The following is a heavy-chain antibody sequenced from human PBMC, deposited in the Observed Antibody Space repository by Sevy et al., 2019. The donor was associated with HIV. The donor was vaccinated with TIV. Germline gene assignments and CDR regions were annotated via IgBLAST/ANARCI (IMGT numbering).Heavy chain of an antibody. Sequence: GGSLRLSCAASGFTFSNYNMNWVRQAPGEGLKWVSCISSSSADIYYTDSVKGRFTVSRDNFRKSLFLQMNGLSAEDTALYYCARDLLVGSTYVFDIWGRGTMVTVSS. D-gene: IGHD1-26*01. CDR1: GFTFSNYN. CDR2: ISSSSADI. V-gene: IGHV3-21*01. J-gene: IGHJ3*02. CDR3: ARDLLVGSTYVFDI.